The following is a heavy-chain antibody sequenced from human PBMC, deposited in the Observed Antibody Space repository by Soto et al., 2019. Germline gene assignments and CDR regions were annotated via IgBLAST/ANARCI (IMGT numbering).Heavy chain of an antibody. Sequence: QVQLVQSGAEVKKPGASVKVSCKASGYTFTSYGISWVRQAPGQGLEWMGWISAYNGNTNYAQKLQGRVTMTTDTSTRTAYMELRSLRSDDTAVYYCARESYYYGSGSYSFDYWGQGTLVTVSS. CDR2: ISAYNGNT. CDR1: GYTFTSYG. V-gene: IGHV1-18*01. CDR3: ARESYYYGSGSYSFDY. J-gene: IGHJ4*02. D-gene: IGHD3-10*01.